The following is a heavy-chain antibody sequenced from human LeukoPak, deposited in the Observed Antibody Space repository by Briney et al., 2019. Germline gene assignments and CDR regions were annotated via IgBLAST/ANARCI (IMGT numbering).Heavy chain of an antibody. CDR1: GFTFSSYA. CDR3: AKDYSGLLLDYYGMDV. V-gene: IGHV3-23*01. D-gene: IGHD2-21*02. J-gene: IGHJ6*02. CDR2: ISGSSGST. Sequence: GGSLRLSCAASGFTFSSYAMSWVRQAPGKGLEWVSAISGSSGSTYYADSVKGRFTISRDNSKNTLYLQMNSLRAEDTAVYYCAKDYSGLLLDYYGMDVWGQGTTVTVSS.